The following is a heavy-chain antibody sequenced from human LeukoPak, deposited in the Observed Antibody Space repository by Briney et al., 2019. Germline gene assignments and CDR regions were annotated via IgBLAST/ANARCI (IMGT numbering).Heavy chain of an antibody. V-gene: IGHV3-23*01. D-gene: IGHD6-19*01. CDR2: ISGSGRTT. CDR1: GSTFSSYA. CDR3: ANTGYSSAWSASGY. Sequence: GGSLRLSCAASGSTFSSYAMSWVRQAPGKGLEWVSTISGSGRTTYYADSVKGRFSISRDNSKNTLFLQMDSLRAEDTAVYDCANTGYSSAWSASGYWGQGTLVTVSS. J-gene: IGHJ4*02.